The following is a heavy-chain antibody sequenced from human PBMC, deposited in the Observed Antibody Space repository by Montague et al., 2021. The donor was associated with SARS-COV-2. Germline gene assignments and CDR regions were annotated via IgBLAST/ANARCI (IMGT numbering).Heavy chain of an antibody. V-gene: IGHV4-61*02. J-gene: IGHJ4*02. CDR3: ARGLDTAVVTVTGGFDS. CDR1: GGSISRGYYY. D-gene: IGHD5-18*01. Sequence: TLSLTCTVSGGSISRGYYYWSWIRLPAGKGLEWIGRIYRSGSPXYKPSLKSRVVLSVDTSRNQFSMKMTSVTAADTAMYYCARGLDTAVVTVTGGFDSWGQGTLVIVSS. CDR2: IYRSGSP.